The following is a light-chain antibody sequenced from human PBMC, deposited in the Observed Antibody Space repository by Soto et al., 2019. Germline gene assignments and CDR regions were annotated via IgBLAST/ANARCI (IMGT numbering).Light chain of an antibody. J-gene: IGKJ5*01. V-gene: IGKV3-11*01. Sequence: SAVALSLSPGERATLSCRAGQSVSSYLAWYQQKPGQAPRLLLYDASNRATGIPARFSGSGSGTDFTLPISSLEPEDFAVYYCQQRSNWPPITFGQRTRLEVK. CDR2: DAS. CDR3: QQRSNWPPIT. CDR1: QSVSSY.